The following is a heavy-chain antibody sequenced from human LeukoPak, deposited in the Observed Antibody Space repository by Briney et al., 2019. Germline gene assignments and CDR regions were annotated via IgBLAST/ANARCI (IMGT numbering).Heavy chain of an antibody. CDR3: AREIYCSGGSCYPPGAFDI. Sequence: GGSLRLSCAASGFTFSNAWMSWVRQAPGKWLEWVANIKQDGSEKYYVDSVKGRFTISRDNAKNSLYLQMNSLRAEDTAVYYCAREIYCSGGSCYPPGAFDIWGQGTMVTVSS. J-gene: IGHJ3*02. V-gene: IGHV3-7*01. D-gene: IGHD2-15*01. CDR2: IKQDGSEK. CDR1: GFTFSNAW.